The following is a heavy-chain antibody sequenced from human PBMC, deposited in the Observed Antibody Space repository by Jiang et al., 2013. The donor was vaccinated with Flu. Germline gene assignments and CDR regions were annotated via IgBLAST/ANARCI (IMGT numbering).Heavy chain of an antibody. CDR2: IKSKTDGGTT. D-gene: IGHD2-15*01. Sequence: QLLESGGGLVKPGGSLRLSCAASGFTFSNAWMSWVRQAPGKGLEWVGRIKSKTDGGTTDYAAPVKGRFTISRDDSKNTLYLQMNSLKTEDTAVYYCTTGSVVVETSGHFGYWGQGTLVTVSS. CDR3: TTGSVVVETSGHFGY. J-gene: IGHJ4*02. V-gene: IGHV3-15*01. CDR1: GFTFSNAW.